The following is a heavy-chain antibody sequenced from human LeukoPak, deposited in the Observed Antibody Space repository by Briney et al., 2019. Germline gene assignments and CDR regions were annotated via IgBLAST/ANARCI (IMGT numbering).Heavy chain of an antibody. J-gene: IGHJ4*02. CDR2: INPNSGGT. CDR3: ARGWGPPRRMYSSGWFPDDY. Sequence: GASVKVSCKASGYTFTGYYMHWVRQAPGQGLEWMGWINPNSGGTNYAQKFQGRVTMTRDTSISTAYMELSRLRSDDTAVYYCARGWGPPRRMYSSGWFPDDYWGQGTLVTVSS. D-gene: IGHD6-19*01. V-gene: IGHV1-2*02. CDR1: GYTFTGYY.